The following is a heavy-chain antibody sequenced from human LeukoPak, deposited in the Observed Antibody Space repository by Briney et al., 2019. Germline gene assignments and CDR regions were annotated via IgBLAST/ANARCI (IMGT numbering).Heavy chain of an antibody. V-gene: IGHV4-39*07. J-gene: IGHJ6*03. Sequence: SETLSLTCTVSGGSISSSSYYWGWIRQPPGKGLEWIGSIYYSGSTYYNPSLKSRVTISVDTSKNQFSLKLSSVTAADTAVYYCARDPREAIAARPLYYYYYMDVWGKGTTVTVSS. D-gene: IGHD6-6*01. CDR1: GGSISSSSYY. CDR2: IYYSGST. CDR3: ARDPREAIAARPLYYYYYMDV.